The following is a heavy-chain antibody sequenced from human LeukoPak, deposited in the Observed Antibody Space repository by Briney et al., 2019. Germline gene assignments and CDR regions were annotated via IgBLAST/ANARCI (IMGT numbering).Heavy chain of an antibody. J-gene: IGHJ5*02. CDR3: ATGIVGARGFDP. CDR2: FDPEDGET. CDR1: GYTLTELS. Sequence: ASVKVSCKVSGYTLTELSMHWVRQAPGKGLEWMGGFDPEDGETIYAQKFQGRVTMTEDTSTDTAYMELSSLRSEDTAVYYCATGIVGARGFDPWGQGTLVTVSS. D-gene: IGHD1-26*01. V-gene: IGHV1-24*01.